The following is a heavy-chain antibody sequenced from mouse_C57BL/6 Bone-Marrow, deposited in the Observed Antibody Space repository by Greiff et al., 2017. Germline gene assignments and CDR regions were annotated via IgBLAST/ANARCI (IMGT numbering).Heavy chain of an antibody. CDR3: ARPLSTVVDYYAMDY. V-gene: IGHV1-59*01. Sequence: QVQLQQPGAELVRPGTSVKLSCKASGYTFTSYWMHWVKQRPGQGLEWIGVIDPSDSYTNYNQTFKGKATLTVDTSSSTAYMQLSSLTSEDSAVYYGARPLSTVVDYYAMDYWGQGTSVTVSS. CDR2: IDPSDSYT. CDR1: GYTFTSYW. D-gene: IGHD1-1*01. J-gene: IGHJ4*01.